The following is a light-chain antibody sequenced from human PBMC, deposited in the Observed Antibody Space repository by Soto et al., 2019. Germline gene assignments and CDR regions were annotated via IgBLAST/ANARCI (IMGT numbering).Light chain of an antibody. CDR1: QSVRSN. CDR2: GDS. J-gene: IGKJ5*01. V-gene: IGKV3D-15*01. Sequence: DIVRTQSQTTLSGSLCETPSLRFTLTCRASQSVRSNLAWYHQKSGQATRILIYGDSTRATGIPARFSGSGYGTEFTLTINSLQSEDFVVYYCPQYDNWHPTFGQGTRLEIK. CDR3: PQYDNWHPT.